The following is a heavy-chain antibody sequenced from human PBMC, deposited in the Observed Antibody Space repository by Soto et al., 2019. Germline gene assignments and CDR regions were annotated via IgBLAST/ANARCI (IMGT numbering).Heavy chain of an antibody. CDR1: GYTFTNYY. CDR2: INPRDGTP. CDR3: ARDKVVGTYWRLDY. V-gene: IGHV1-46*03. J-gene: IGHJ4*02. Sequence: GASVKVSCKTSGYTFTNYYVHWVRQAPGQGLQWMGMINPRDGTPTYAQNFQGRITMTSDTSTRTLYMELSSLRSEDTAVYWCARDKVVGTYWRLDYWGQGTLVTVSS. D-gene: IGHD1-26*01.